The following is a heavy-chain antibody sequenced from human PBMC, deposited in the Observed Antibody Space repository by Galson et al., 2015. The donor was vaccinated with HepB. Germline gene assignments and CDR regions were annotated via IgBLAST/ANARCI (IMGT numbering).Heavy chain of an antibody. V-gene: IGHV3-15*01. CDR3: TTKNLPAATDY. CDR2: IKSKTDGGTT. D-gene: IGHD2-2*01. CDR1: GFIFSNAW. J-gene: IGHJ4*02. Sequence: SLRLSCAASGFIFSNAWMIWVRQAPGKGLGWVGRIKSKTDGGTTDYAAPVKGRFTISRDDSENTLYLQMNSLKTDDTAVYYCTTKNLPAATDYWGQGTLVTVSS.